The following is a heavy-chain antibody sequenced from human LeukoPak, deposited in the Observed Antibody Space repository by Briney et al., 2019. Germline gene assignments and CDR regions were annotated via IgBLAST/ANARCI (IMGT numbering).Heavy chain of an antibody. D-gene: IGHD3-10*01. J-gene: IGHJ4*02. CDR1: GGSFSGYY. CDR3: YDGSGSQFYY. V-gene: IGHV4-34*01. CDR2: INHSGST. Sequence: PSETLSLTCAVYGGSFSGYYLSWMRQPPGKGLEWIGEINHSGSTNYNPCLKSRVTISVDTSKNQFSLKLSSVTAAGTAVYYCYDGSGSQFYYWGEGTLVTASS.